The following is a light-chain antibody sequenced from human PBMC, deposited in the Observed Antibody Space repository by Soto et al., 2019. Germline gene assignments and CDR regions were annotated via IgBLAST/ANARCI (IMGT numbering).Light chain of an antibody. V-gene: IGLV2-23*02. J-gene: IGLJ2*01. CDR2: EVS. CDR1: SSDVGSYNL. CDR3: CSYAGP. Sequence: QSALTQPASVSGSPGQSITISCTGTSSDVGSYNLVSWYQQLPGKAPKLMIYEVSKRPSGVSNRFSGSKSGNTASLTISGLQAEDEADYYCCSYAGPFGGGTKVTVL.